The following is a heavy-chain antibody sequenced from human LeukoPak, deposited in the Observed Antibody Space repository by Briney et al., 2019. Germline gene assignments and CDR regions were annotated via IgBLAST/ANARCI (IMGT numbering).Heavy chain of an antibody. CDR1: GITLSNYA. Sequence: PGGSLRLSCAASGITLSNYATHWVRQAPGKGLEWVAVISYDGSSKYYADSVKGRFTIFRDNSKNTLYLQMNSLITEDTAVYYCAREEHDYVWGSYRYYYYYGIDVWGQGTTVTVSS. CDR3: AREEHDYVWGSYRYYYYYGIDV. D-gene: IGHD3-16*02. CDR2: ISYDGSSK. V-gene: IGHV3-30-3*01. J-gene: IGHJ6*02.